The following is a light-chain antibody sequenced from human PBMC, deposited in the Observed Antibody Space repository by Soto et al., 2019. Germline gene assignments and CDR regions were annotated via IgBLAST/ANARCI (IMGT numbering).Light chain of an antibody. CDR1: QSISSY. CDR3: QQSHSTPLT. V-gene: IGKV1-39*01. Sequence: DIQMTQSPSSLSASVGDRVTITCRASQSISSYLNWYQQKPGNAPKVLISGASSLQSGVPLRFSGSGSGTDFTLTISSLQSEDFASYYCQQSHSTPLTFGGGTKVEIK. CDR2: GAS. J-gene: IGKJ4*01.